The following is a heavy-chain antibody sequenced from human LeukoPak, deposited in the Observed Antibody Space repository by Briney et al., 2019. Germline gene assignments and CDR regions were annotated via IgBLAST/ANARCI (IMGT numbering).Heavy chain of an antibody. V-gene: IGHV4-59*08. CDR1: GGSISTYY. Sequence: PSETLSLTCTVSGGSISTYYWSWIRQPPGKGLEWVGYVHYSGSTNYNPSLKSRVSISVDTSKNQFSLKMTSLTAADAAVYYCARPASSWPPDDFVIWGQGTVVTVS. J-gene: IGHJ3*02. D-gene: IGHD6-13*01. CDR3: ARPASSWPPDDFVI. CDR2: VHYSGST.